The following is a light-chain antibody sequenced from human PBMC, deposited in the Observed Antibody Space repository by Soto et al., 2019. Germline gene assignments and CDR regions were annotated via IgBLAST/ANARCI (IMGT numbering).Light chain of an antibody. V-gene: IGKV3-20*01. CDR2: GAS. CDR3: QLYCGSTAT. CDR1: QSVNSRF. J-gene: IGKJ1*01. Sequence: SVLTQSPDTLSLSPGEGATLSCRASQSVNSRFLAWYQQKPGQAPRLLIYGASNRATGIPDRFGGSGSGTDFTLTISSLEPEDFAVYYCQLYCGSTATFGQGTKVEIK.